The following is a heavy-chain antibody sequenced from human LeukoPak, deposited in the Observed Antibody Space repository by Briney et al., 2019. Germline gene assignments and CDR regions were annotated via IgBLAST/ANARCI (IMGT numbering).Heavy chain of an antibody. CDR2: ISYSGNT. Sequence: SETLSLTCTVSGGSISNYYWTWIRQPPGKGLEWIGFISYSGNTNYNPSLKSRVTISLDTSKNQFSLKLISVTAADTAVYYCARDHCGGDCDYYYMDVWGKGTTVTVSS. D-gene: IGHD2-21*02. V-gene: IGHV4-59*01. CDR1: GGSISNYY. CDR3: ARDHCGGDCDYYYMDV. J-gene: IGHJ6*03.